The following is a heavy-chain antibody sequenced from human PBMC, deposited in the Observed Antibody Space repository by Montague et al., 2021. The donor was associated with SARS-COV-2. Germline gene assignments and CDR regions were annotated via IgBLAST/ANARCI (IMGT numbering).Heavy chain of an antibody. CDR3: ARDLDYYGSGSYSDPYYYYGMDV. V-gene: IGHV3-21*01. CDR2: ISSSSSYI. Sequence: SLRLSCAASGFTFSSYSMNWVRQAPGKGLEWVSSISSSSSYIYYADSVKGRFTISRDNAKNSLYLQMNSLRAEDTAVYYCARDLDYYGSGSYSDPYYYYGMDVWGQGTTVTVSS. CDR1: GFTFSSYS. J-gene: IGHJ6*02. D-gene: IGHD3-10*01.